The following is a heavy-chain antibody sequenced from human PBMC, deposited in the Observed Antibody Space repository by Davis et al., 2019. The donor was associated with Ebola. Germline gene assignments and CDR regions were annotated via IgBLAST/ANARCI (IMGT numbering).Heavy chain of an antibody. V-gene: IGHV4-4*07. D-gene: IGHD2-2*01. J-gene: IGHJ4*02. CDR3: ASERVPAAMDY. CDR1: GGSISTNY. Sequence: SETLSLTCTVSGGSISTNYWSGIRQPAGKGLEWIGRIYTTGSTNYNPSLESRVTMSLDTSKNQFSLKLSSVTAADTAVYYCASERVPAAMDYWGQGTPVNVSS. CDR2: IYTTGST.